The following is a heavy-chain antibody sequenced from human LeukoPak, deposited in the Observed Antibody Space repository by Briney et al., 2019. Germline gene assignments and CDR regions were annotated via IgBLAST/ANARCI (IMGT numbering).Heavy chain of an antibody. CDR2: INHSGST. V-gene: IGHV4-34*01. J-gene: IGHJ6*02. D-gene: IGHD6-13*01. Sequence: PSETLSLTCAVYGGSFSGYYWSWIRQPPGKGLEWIGEINHSGSTNYNPSLKSRVTISVDTSKNQFSLKLSSVTAADTAVYYCARGRGDNRAQHIAAAGGPRTNYYYYGMDVWGQGTTVTVSS. CDR1: GGSFSGYY. CDR3: ARGRGDNRAQHIAAAGGPRTNYYYYGMDV.